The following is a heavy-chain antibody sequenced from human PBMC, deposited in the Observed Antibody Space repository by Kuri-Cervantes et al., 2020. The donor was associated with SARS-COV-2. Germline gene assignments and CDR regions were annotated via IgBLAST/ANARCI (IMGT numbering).Heavy chain of an antibody. CDR2: ISYDGSNK. CDR3: ARGVGRFLEWSYYYYMDV. Sequence: GESLKISCAASGFTFSSYAMHWVRQAPGKGLEWVAVISYDGSNKYYADSVKGRFTISRDNSKNTLYLQMNSLRAEDTAVYYCARGVGRFLEWSYYYYMDVWGKGTTVTVSS. J-gene: IGHJ6*03. D-gene: IGHD3-3*01. V-gene: IGHV3-30*07. CDR1: GFTFSSYA.